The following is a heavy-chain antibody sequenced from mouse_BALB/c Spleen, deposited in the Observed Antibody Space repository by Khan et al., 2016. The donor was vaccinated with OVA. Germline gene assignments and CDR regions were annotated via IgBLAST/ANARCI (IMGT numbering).Heavy chain of an antibody. CDR2: IDPENGNT. Sequence: VQLQQSGAELVRPGALVKLSCKASGFNIKDYYMHWVKQRPEQGLEWIGWIDPENGNTIYDPKFQGKASITADTSSNTAYLQLSSLTSEDTVVYYCASRGNCVGWFAYWGQGTLVTVSA. D-gene: IGHD2-1*01. CDR3: ASRGNCVGWFAY. V-gene: IGHV14-1*02. J-gene: IGHJ3*01. CDR1: GFNIKDYY.